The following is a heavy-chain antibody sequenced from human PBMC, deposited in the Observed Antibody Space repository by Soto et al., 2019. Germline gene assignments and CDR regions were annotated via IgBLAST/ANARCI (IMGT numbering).Heavy chain of an antibody. Sequence: QVQLVQSGAEVKKPGASVKVSCKASGYTFTGYYMHWVRQAPGQGLEWMGWINPNSGGTNYAQKFQGWFTMTRDTSISTAYMELSRLRSDDTAVYYCARDGYDSSGYFNGYYYYGMDVWGQGTTVTVSS. D-gene: IGHD3-22*01. CDR1: GYTFTGYY. V-gene: IGHV1-2*04. CDR2: INPNSGGT. CDR3: ARDGYDSSGYFNGYYYYGMDV. J-gene: IGHJ6*02.